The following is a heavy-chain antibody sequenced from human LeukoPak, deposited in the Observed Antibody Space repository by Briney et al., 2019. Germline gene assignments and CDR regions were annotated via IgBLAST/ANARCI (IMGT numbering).Heavy chain of an antibody. V-gene: IGHV3-7*01. J-gene: IGHJ5*02. CDR2: IKPDGSEK. CDR1: GFTFSTYY. CDR3: ARGLYSGSP. Sequence: GGSLRLSCAASGFTFSTYYMTWVRQAPGRGLEWVAVIKPDGSEKYYVDSVMGRFTTSRDNAKNTLCLQMNTLRAEDTALYYCARGLYSGSPWGQGTLVTVSS. D-gene: IGHD6-13*01.